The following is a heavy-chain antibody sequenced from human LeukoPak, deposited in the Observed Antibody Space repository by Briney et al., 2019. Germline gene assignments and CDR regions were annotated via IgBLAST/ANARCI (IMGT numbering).Heavy chain of an antibody. CDR1: GFTSSSFW. J-gene: IGHJ6*02. CDR2: IKGDGSYT. V-gene: IGHV3-74*03. D-gene: IGHD4-11*01. CDR3: AKVGNYGFFMDV. Sequence: GGSLRLSCAASGFTSSSFWMEWVRQAPGKGLEWVSRIKGDGSYTTYADSVKGRFTISRDNSKNTLYLQMNSLRAEDTAVYYCAKVGNYGFFMDVWGQGTTVTVSS.